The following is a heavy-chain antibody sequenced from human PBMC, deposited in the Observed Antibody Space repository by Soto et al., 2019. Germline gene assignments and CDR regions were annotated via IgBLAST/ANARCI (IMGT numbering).Heavy chain of an antibody. Sequence: ASVKVYCKASGGTFSSYTISWVRQAHGQGLEWMGRIIPILGIANYAQKFQGRVTITADKSTSTAYMELSSLRSEDTAVYYCARPRGYDFRESWFDPWGQGTLVIVSS. CDR3: ARPRGYDFRESWFDP. CDR1: GGTFSSYT. V-gene: IGHV1-69*02. D-gene: IGHD5-12*01. J-gene: IGHJ5*02. CDR2: IIPILGIA.